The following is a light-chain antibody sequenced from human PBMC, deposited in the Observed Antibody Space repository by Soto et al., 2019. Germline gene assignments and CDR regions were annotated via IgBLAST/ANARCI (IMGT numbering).Light chain of an antibody. J-gene: IGKJ4*01. Sequence: DIQMTQSPSSLSASVGDSVTITCGPSRRFSGFLNWYQHSPGKAPKLLIYASSYLQSGVPSRFSGSGSVTDFTLTISSLQPEDFAIYYCQQSYSIPFTFGGGTKVEIK. CDR1: RRFSGF. CDR3: QQSYSIPFT. CDR2: ASS. V-gene: IGKV1-39*01.